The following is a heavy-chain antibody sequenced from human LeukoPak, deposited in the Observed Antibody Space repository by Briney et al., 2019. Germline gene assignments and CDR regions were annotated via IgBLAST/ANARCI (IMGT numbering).Heavy chain of an antibody. D-gene: IGHD2-2*01. CDR3: ASLLRYCSSTSCQGAFDY. Sequence: GESLKISCKGSGYSFTSYWSGWVRQMPGKGLEWMGIIYPGDSDTRCSPSFQGQVTISADKSISTAYLQWSSLKASDTAMYYCASLLRYCSSTSCQGAFDYWGQGTLVTVSS. CDR2: IYPGDSDT. J-gene: IGHJ4*02. CDR1: GYSFTSYW. V-gene: IGHV5-51*01.